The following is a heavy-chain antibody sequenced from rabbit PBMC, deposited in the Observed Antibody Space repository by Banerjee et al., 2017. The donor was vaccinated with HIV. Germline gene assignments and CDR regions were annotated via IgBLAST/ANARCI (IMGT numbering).Heavy chain of an antibody. V-gene: IGHV1S40*01. D-gene: IGHD6-1*01. CDR3: ARSYTYGWSDYTYAIYYGMDL. Sequence: QSLEESGGDLVKPGASLTLTCTASGFSFSSSDWMCWVRQAPGKGLEWIACIHAGSSGSTYYASWAKGRFTISKTSSTTVTLQMTSLTAADTATYFCARSYTYGWSDYTYAIYYGMDLWGQGTLVTVS. CDR2: IHAGSSGST. CDR1: GFSFSSSDW. J-gene: IGHJ3*01.